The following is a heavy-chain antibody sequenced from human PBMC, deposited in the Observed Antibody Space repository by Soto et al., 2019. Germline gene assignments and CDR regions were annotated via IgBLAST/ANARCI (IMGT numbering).Heavy chain of an antibody. V-gene: IGHV3-9*01. D-gene: IGHD6-19*01. CDR3: AKGPYSSGWYWDP. CDR1: GFKFEDYA. Sequence: LRLSCTASGFKFEDYAMHWVRQAPGNGLEWVSGISWSSNIIEYADSVRGRFTIARDNGKNSLYLQMNSRRPEDTALYYCAKGPYSSGWYWDPWGQGTLVTVSS. J-gene: IGHJ5*02. CDR2: ISWSSNII.